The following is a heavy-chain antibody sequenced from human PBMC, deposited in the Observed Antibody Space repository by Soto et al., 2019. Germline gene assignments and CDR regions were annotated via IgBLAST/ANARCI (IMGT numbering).Heavy chain of an antibody. V-gene: IGHV4-59*01. D-gene: IGHD6-13*01. CDR2: IYYSGST. J-gene: IGHJ6*02. CDR1: GASMSTYF. Sequence: SETLSLTXTVPGASMSTYFYSWIRQPPGKGLEWIGNIYYSGSTNYNPSLKSRVTISVDMSKNQFSLKLSSVTAADTAVYYCARGWYASNWDYYYGMDVWGQGTTVTVSS. CDR3: ARGWYASNWDYYYGMDV.